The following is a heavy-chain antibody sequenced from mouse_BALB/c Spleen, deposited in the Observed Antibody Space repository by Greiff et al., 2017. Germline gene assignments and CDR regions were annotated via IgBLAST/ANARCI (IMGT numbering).Heavy chain of an antibody. V-gene: IGHV1-7*01. D-gene: IGHD2-4*01. CDR3: ATRDYDGAMDY. Sequence: QVQLQQSGAELAKPGASVKMSCKASGYTFTSYWMHWVKQRPGQGLEWIGYINPSTGYTEYNQKFKDKATLTADKSSSTAYMQLSSLTSEDSAVYYCATRDYDGAMDYWGQGTSVTVSS. CDR1: GYTFTSYW. CDR2: INPSTGYT. J-gene: IGHJ4*01.